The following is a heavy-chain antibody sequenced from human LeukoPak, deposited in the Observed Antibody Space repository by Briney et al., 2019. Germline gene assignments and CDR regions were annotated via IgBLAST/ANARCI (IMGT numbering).Heavy chain of an antibody. CDR1: GGSISSGSYY. V-gene: IGHV4-61*02. J-gene: IGHJ6*03. D-gene: IGHD3-22*01. CDR2: IYTSGST. Sequence: SQTLSLTCTVSGGSISSGSYYWSWIRQPAGKGLEWIGRIYTSGSTNYNPSLKSRVTISVDTSKNQFSLQLSSVTAADTAVDYCARESPDSSGYEYYYYMDVWGKGTTVTVSS. CDR3: ARESPDSSGYEYYYYMDV.